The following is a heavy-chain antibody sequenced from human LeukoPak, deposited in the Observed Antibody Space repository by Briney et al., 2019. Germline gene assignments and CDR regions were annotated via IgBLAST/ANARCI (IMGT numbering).Heavy chain of an antibody. D-gene: IGHD6-13*01. CDR1: GGTFSSYA. CDR3: ARDKRGIAAAGLSWFDP. CDR2: IIPIFGTA. J-gene: IGHJ5*02. V-gene: IGHV1-69*06. Sequence: ASVKVSCKASGGTFSSYAISWVRQAPGQGLEWMGGIIPIFGTANYAQKFQGRVTITADKSTSTAYMELSSLRSEDTAVYYCARDKRGIAAAGLSWFDPWGQGTLVTVSS.